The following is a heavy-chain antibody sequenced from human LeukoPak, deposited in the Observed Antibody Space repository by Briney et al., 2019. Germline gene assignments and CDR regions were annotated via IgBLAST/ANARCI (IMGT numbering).Heavy chain of an antibody. J-gene: IGHJ4*02. CDR3: ASSFYYDSRDY. CDR1: GGSFSGYY. Sequence: PSETLSLTCAVYGGSFSGYYWSWIRQSPGKGLEWIGEINHSGSTNYNPSLKSRVSISIDTSKKKLSLRLTSVTAADSAVYYCASSFYYDSRDYWGQGTLVTVSS. D-gene: IGHD3-22*01. V-gene: IGHV4-34*01. CDR2: INHSGST.